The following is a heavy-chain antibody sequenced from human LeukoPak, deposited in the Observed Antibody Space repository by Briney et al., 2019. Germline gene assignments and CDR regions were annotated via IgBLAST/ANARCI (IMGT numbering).Heavy chain of an antibody. CDR3: AKRGYDSGWYEGDAFDI. CDR1: GFTFSDYY. J-gene: IGHJ3*02. V-gene: IGHV3-11*01. D-gene: IGHD6-19*01. CDR2: VNSRGNTI. Sequence: GGSLRLSCAASGFTFSDYYMTWIRQAPGKGLEWVSYVNSRGNTIFYADSVKGRFTISRDNAKNSLYLQMNSLRDDDTAVYYCAKRGYDSGWYEGDAFDIWGQGTMVTVSS.